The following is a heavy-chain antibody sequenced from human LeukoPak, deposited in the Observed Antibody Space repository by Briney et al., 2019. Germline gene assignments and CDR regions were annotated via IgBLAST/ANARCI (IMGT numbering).Heavy chain of an antibody. J-gene: IGHJ5*02. CDR3: ATVPSLRLGELSFRFDP. CDR1: GYTFTSYY. Sequence: ASVKVSCKASGYTFTSYYMHWVRQAPGKGLEWMGGFDPEDGETIYAQKFQGRVTMTEDTSTDTAYMELSSLRSEDTAVYYCATVPSLRLGELSFRFDPWGQGTLVTVSS. V-gene: IGHV1-24*01. D-gene: IGHD3-16*02. CDR2: FDPEDGET.